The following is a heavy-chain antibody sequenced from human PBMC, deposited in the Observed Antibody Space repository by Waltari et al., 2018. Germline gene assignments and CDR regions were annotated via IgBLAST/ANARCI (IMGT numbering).Heavy chain of an antibody. J-gene: IGHJ3*02. CDR3: AKVQYDFLSHLNAFDI. Sequence: EVQLVESGGGLVQHGRSLRRACAASGFTFDDYAMHWVRQAPGKGLEWASGISWNSGSICYTDSVKGRFTISRDNAKNSLYLQMNSLRAEDTALYYCAKVQYDFLSHLNAFDIWGQWTMVTVSS. CDR2: ISWNSGSI. D-gene: IGHD3-3*01. CDR1: GFTFDDYA. V-gene: IGHV3-9*01.